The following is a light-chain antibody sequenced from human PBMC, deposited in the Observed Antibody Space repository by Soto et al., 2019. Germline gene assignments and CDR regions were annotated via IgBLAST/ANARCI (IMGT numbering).Light chain of an antibody. J-gene: IGLJ1*01. CDR3: AAWDDSLSRV. V-gene: IGLV1-47*01. CDR2: RNN. Sequence: QSVLTQPPSASGTPGQRVTISCSGSSSNIGSNYVYWYQQLPGTAPKLLIYRNNQRPSGFPDRFSGSKSGTSASLAISGLPSEDEADYYCAAWDDSLSRVFGTGTKLTVL. CDR1: SSNIGSNY.